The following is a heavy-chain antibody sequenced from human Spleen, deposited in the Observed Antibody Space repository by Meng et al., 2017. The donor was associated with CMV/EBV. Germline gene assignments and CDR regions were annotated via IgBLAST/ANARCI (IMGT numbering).Heavy chain of an antibody. J-gene: IGHJ4*02. CDR2: IYYSGST. CDR3: ARTEEVFDY. D-gene: IGHD1-14*01. Sequence: QGQLQESGPGLVKPSETLSLTCTVSGGSLSSYYWSWIRQPPGKGLEWIGYIYYSGSTRYIPSLKSRVSMSVDTSKNQFSLKLSSVTAADTAVYYCARTEEVFDYWGQGTLVTVSS. V-gene: IGHV4-59*12. CDR1: GGSLSSYY.